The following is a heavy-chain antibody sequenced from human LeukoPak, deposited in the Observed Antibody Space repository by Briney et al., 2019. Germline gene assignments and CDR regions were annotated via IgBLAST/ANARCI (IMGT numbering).Heavy chain of an antibody. CDR3: ARDLSPTAARKDY. D-gene: IGHD6-6*01. CDR1: GFTFSSYW. J-gene: IGHJ4*02. Sequence: GGSLRLSCAPSGFTFSSYWMSWLRQAPGKGRQWVADINRDGSEIYYYVDYVKGRFTISRDNGRNSLFLQMSSLRAEDTGLYYCARDLSPTAARKDYWGQGTLVTVSS. V-gene: IGHV3-7*01. CDR2: INRDGSEIY.